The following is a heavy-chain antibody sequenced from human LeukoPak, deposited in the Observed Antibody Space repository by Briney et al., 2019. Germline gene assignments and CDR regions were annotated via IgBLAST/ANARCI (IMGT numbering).Heavy chain of an antibody. CDR3: ARHLTGSSVCIEY. CDR1: VGSFSGYY. J-gene: IGHJ4*02. D-gene: IGHD2-8*02. CDR2: IYTSGST. Sequence: SETLSLTCAVYVGSFSGYYWSWIRQPPGKGLEWIGYIYTSGSTNYNPSLKSRVTISVDTSKNQFSLKLSSVTAADTAVYYCARHLTGSSVCIEYWGQGTLVTVSS. V-gene: IGHV4-4*09.